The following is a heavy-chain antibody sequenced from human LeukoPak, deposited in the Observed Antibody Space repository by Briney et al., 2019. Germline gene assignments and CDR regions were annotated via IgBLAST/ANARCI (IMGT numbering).Heavy chain of an antibody. V-gene: IGHV3-21*01. CDR2: ITSTATYI. J-gene: IGHJ4*02. CDR3: ARVAGGKFHLDY. Sequence: GGSLRLSCAASGFAFSTYSMNWVRQAPGKGLEWISSITSTATYIYYADSVKGRFAISRDNTKNSLYLQMNSLRAEDTAVYFCARVAGGKFHLDYWGQGTQVTVSS. CDR1: GFAFSTYS. D-gene: IGHD6-13*01.